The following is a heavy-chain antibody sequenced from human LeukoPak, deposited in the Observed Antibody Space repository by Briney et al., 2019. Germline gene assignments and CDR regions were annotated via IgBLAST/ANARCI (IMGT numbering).Heavy chain of an antibody. CDR3: ARGGRGYSYYFDY. V-gene: IGHV3-48*02. CDR2: ISSSTI. CDR1: GFTFSSYS. D-gene: IGHD1-1*01. J-gene: IGHJ4*02. Sequence: PGRSLRLSCAASGFTFSSYSMNWVRQAPGKGLEWVSYISSSTIYYADSVKGRFTISRDNAKNSLYLQMNSLRDEDTAVYYCARGGRGYSYYFDYWGQGTLVTVSS.